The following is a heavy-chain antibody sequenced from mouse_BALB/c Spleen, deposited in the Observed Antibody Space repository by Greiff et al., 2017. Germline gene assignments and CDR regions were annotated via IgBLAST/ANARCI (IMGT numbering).Heavy chain of an antibody. CDR3: ARDSDYRYFDY. V-gene: IGHV5-9-4*01. CDR2: ISSGGSYT. CDR1: GFTFSSYA. D-gene: IGHD2-12*01. Sequence: EVQVVESGGGLVKPGGSLKLSCAASGFTFSSYAMSWVRQSPEKRLEWVAEISSGGSYTYYPDTVTGRFTISRDNAKNTLYLEMSSLRSEDTAMYYCARDSDYRYFDYWGQGTTLTVSS. J-gene: IGHJ2*01.